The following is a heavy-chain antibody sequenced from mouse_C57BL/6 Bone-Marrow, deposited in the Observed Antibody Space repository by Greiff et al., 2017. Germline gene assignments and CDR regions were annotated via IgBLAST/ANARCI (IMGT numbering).Heavy chain of an antibody. Sequence: QVQLQQSGAELAKPGASVKLSCKASGYTFTSYWMHWVKQRPGQGLEWIGYLNPSSGYTKYNQKFKDKATLTADKSSSTAYMQLSSLTYEDSAVYYGARSGDGYYWYFDVWGTGTTVTVSS. CDR3: ARSGDGYYWYFDV. CDR1: GYTFTSYW. J-gene: IGHJ1*03. D-gene: IGHD2-3*01. CDR2: LNPSSGYT. V-gene: IGHV1-7*01.